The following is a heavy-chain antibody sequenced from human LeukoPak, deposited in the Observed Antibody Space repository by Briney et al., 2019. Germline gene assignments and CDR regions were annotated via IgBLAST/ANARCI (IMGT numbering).Heavy chain of an antibody. J-gene: IGHJ6*02. CDR3: ARGPHYEYYYYYGMDV. V-gene: IGHV3-48*03. CDR1: GFTFSSYE. D-gene: IGHD4-17*01. Sequence: GGSLRLSCAASGFTFSSYEMNWVRQAPGKGLGWVSYISSSGSTIYYADSVKCRFTISRDNAKNSLYLQMNSLRAEDTAVYYCARGPHYEYYYYYGMDVWGQGTTVTVSS. CDR2: ISSSGSTI.